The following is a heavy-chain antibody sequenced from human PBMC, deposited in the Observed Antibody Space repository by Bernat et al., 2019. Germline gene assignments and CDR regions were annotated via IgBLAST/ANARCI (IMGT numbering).Heavy chain of an antibody. J-gene: IGHJ3*02. V-gene: IGHV3-64*01. CDR1: GFTFSSYA. CDR3: ARDRKYYDSSGYYCNDAFDI. D-gene: IGHD3-22*01. Sequence: EVQLVESGGGLVQPGGSLRLSCAAPGFTFSSYAMHWVRQAPGKGLEYVSAISSNWGSPSYANSVKGRFTISRDNSKNTLYLQMGSLRAEEMAVYYCARDRKYYDSSGYYCNDAFDIWGQGTMVTVSS. CDR2: ISSNWGSP.